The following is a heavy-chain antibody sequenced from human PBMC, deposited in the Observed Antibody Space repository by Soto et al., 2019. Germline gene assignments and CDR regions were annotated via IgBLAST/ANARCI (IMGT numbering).Heavy chain of an antibody. Sequence: QVQLVESGGGVVQPGRSLRLSCAASGFTFSSYGMHWVRQAPGKGLEWVAVIWYDRSNKYYADSVKDPFTISRDNSKNTVYLQMSRLRAEDRAVYCGAGDGRRSSWYSVYWGQATLVTLSS. D-gene: IGHD6-13*01. CDR3: AGDGRRSSWYSVY. V-gene: IGHV3-33*01. J-gene: IGHJ4*01. CDR1: GFTFSSYG. CDR2: IWYDRSNK.